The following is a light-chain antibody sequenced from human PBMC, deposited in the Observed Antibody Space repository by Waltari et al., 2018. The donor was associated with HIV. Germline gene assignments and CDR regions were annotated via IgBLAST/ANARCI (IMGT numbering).Light chain of an antibody. J-gene: IGKJ1*01. CDR2: WAS. CDR3: QQYHSPPWT. CDR1: QSVLYSSNNKNY. V-gene: IGKV4-1*01. Sequence: DIVMTQSPDSMAVSLGERATINRKSSQSVLYSSNNKNYLAWYQQKPGQPPKLLIYWASTRESGVPDRFSGSGSGTDFTLTISRLQAEDVALYFCQQYHSPPWTFGQGTKVEIK.